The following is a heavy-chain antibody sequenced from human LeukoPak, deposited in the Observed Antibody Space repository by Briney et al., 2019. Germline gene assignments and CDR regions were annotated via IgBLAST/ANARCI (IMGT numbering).Heavy chain of an antibody. J-gene: IGHJ4*02. CDR1: GFSFSTYG. CDR2: IRYDGSNK. D-gene: IGHD3-10*01. Sequence: PGGSLRLSCAASGFSFSTYGMHWVRQAPGKGLEWVSFIRYDGSNKYYADSVKGRFTIFRDNSKNTLYLQMNSLRAEDTAVYYCARVPGDYWGQGTLVTVSS. V-gene: IGHV3-30*02. CDR3: ARVPGDY.